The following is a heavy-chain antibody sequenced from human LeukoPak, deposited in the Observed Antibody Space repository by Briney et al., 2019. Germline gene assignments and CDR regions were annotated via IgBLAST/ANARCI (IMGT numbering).Heavy chain of an antibody. CDR1: GFTFSSYG. J-gene: IGHJ3*01. CDR3: AKDFSWTIDV. V-gene: IGHV3-30*02. Sequence: GGSLRLSCAVSGFTFSSYGMHWVRQAPGKGLEWVAYIRHDGSDKFYTDSVKGRFTISRDNSKNTLDLQMNGLSAEDTAGYYCAKDFSWTIDVWGQGTMVTVSS. D-gene: IGHD3/OR15-3a*01. CDR2: IRHDGSDK.